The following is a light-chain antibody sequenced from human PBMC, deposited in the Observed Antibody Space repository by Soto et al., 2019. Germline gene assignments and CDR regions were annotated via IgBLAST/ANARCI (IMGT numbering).Light chain of an antibody. CDR1: SSDVGTYTL. CDR2: EVN. V-gene: IGLV2-23*02. Sequence: QSVLTQPASVSGSPGQSITISCTGTSSDVGTYTLVSWYQQHPGKAPKLVIYEVNKRPAGVSKRFSGCKSGDTASLTISGLQAEDEADYYCSSYAGAITFYVFGTGTKVTVL. J-gene: IGLJ1*01. CDR3: SSYAGAITFYV.